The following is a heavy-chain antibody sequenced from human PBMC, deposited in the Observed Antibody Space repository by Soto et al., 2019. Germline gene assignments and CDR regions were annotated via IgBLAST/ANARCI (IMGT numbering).Heavy chain of an antibody. Sequence: TLSLTCTVSGGSISSGGYYWSWIRQHPGKGLEWIGYIYYSGSTYYNPSLKSRVTISVDTSKNQFSLKLSSVTAADTAVYYCARDAYCSSTSCFTGGFDDWGQGTLVTVSS. V-gene: IGHV4-31*03. CDR2: IYYSGST. CDR3: ARDAYCSSTSCFTGGFDD. CDR1: GGSISSGGYY. D-gene: IGHD2-2*01. J-gene: IGHJ4*02.